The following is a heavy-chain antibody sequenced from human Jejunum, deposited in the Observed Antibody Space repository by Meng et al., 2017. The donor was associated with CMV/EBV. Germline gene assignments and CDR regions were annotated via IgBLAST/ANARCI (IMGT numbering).Heavy chain of an antibody. Sequence: WVRQAPGEGLEWMGGITPFSAIPDYAQSFQGLEGRFRQPRVTITTDESRRTVYLQLNSLRSGDTAVYYCAREAWTPRSGRLYYFDDWGPGTLVTVSS. CDR2: ITPFSAIP. J-gene: IGHJ4*02. V-gene: IGHV1-69*05. CDR3: AREAWTPRSGRLYYFDD. D-gene: IGHD3/OR15-3a*01.